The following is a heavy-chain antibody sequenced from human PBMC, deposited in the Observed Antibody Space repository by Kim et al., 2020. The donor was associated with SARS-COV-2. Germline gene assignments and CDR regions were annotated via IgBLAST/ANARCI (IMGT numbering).Heavy chain of an antibody. V-gene: IGHV3-30*18. Sequence: GGSLRLSCAASGFTFSSYGMHWVRQAPGKGLEWVAVISYDGSNKYYADSVKGRFTISRDNSKNTLYLQMNSLRAEDTAVYYCAKDRGVADPPDEYFQHWGQGTLVTVSS. CDR1: GFTFSSYG. J-gene: IGHJ1*01. CDR3: AKDRGVADPPDEYFQH. CDR2: ISYDGSNK. D-gene: IGHD2-21*01.